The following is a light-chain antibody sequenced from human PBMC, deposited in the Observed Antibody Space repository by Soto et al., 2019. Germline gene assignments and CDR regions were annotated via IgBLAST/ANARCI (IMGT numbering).Light chain of an antibody. J-gene: IGKJ5*01. Sequence: EIVMTQSPATLSVSPGERATLSCRASQSVSNNLAWYQQKRGQAPRLLSYGASTRATGIPARFSGTVSGTEFTLIISSLQSEDFAVYYCQQYNKWPLITFGQGTRLEN. V-gene: IGKV3-15*01. CDR1: QSVSNN. CDR3: QQYNKWPLIT. CDR2: GAS.